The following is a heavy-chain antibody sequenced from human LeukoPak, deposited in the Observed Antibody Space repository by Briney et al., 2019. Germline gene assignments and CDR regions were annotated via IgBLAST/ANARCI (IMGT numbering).Heavy chain of an antibody. J-gene: IGHJ6*02. CDR3: ARSPPEYEDYYYGMDV. CDR2: IYYSGST. V-gene: IGHV4-59*01. Sequence: KTSETLSLTCTVSGGSISSYYWSWIRQPPGKGLEWIGYIYYSGSTNYNPSLKSRVTISVDTSKNQFSLKLSFVTAADTAVYYCARSPPEYEDYYYGMDVWGRGTTVTVSS. CDR1: GGSISSYY. D-gene: IGHD1-14*01.